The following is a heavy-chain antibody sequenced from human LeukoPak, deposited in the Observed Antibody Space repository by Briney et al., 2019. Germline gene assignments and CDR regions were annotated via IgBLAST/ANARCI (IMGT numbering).Heavy chain of an antibody. Sequence: GGSLRLSCAASGFTFSSYSMNWVRQAPGKGLEWVSSISSSSSYIYCADSVKGRFTISRDNAKNSLYLQMNSLRAEDTAVYYCARVPEYDFWSGYYSRGYYFDYWGQGTLVTVSS. J-gene: IGHJ4*02. V-gene: IGHV3-21*01. CDR1: GFTFSSYS. CDR2: ISSSSSYI. D-gene: IGHD3-3*01. CDR3: ARVPEYDFWSGYYSRGYYFDY.